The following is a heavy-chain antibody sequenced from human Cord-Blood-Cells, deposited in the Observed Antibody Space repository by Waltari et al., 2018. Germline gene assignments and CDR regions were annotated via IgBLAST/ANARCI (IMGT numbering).Heavy chain of an antibody. V-gene: IGHV1-2*04. J-gene: IGHJ4*02. D-gene: IGHD6-13*01. Sequence: QVQLVQSGAEVKKPGASVKVSCKASGYTFTGYHMPWVRQAPGQGREWMGWINPNSGGTNYAQKFQGWVTMTRDTSISTAYMELSRLRSDDTAVYYCARGIRSSWYYFDYWGQGTLVTVSS. CDR2: INPNSGGT. CDR3: ARGIRSSWYYFDY. CDR1: GYTFTGYH.